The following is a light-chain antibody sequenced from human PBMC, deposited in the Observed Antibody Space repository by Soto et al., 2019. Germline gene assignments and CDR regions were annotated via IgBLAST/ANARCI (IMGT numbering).Light chain of an antibody. V-gene: IGKV1-39*01. CDR2: GAT. CDR1: QNIAIY. Sequence: DIQMTQSPSSLSASVGDRVTITCRASQNIAIYLNCYHQKAGKAPNLLIFGATNLRSGDPSRLSASGSGTDFTLTISSLQPEDFGTSYCQQSYRSLPTFGPGTKVEI. J-gene: IGKJ3*01. CDR3: QQSYRSLPT.